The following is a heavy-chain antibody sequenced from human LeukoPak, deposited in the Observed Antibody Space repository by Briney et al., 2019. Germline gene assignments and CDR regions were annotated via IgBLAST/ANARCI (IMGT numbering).Heavy chain of an antibody. Sequence: ASVKVSCKASGYTFTSYYMHWVRQAPGQGLEWMGIINPSGGSTSYAQKFQGRVTMTRDTSTSTVYMELSSLRSEDTAVYYCARDMNYYDSSGYYYIYYYYGMDVWGQGTTVTVSS. CDR3: ARDMNYYDSSGYYYIYYYYGMDV. D-gene: IGHD3-22*01. CDR2: INPSGGST. J-gene: IGHJ6*02. V-gene: IGHV1-46*01. CDR1: GYTFTSYY.